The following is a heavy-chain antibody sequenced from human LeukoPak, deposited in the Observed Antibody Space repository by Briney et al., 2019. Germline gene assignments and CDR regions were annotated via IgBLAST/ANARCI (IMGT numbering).Heavy chain of an antibody. CDR2: IYYSGST. D-gene: IGHD6-13*01. CDR3: ARGRRGGYGAADLNFDY. V-gene: IGHV4-30-4*08. J-gene: IGHJ4*02. CDR1: GGSISSGDYY. Sequence: PSETLSLTCTVSGGSISSGDYYWSWVRQPPGKGLEWIGYIYYSGSTYYNPSLKSRVTISVDTSKNQFSLKLSSVTAADTAVYYCARGRRGGYGAADLNFDYWGQGTLVTVSS.